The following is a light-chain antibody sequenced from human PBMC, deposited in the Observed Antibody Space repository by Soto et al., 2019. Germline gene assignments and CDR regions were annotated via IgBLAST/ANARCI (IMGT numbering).Light chain of an antibody. V-gene: IGKV1-6*01. CDR1: QDIRKD. Sequence: AIQMTQSPSSLSASVGDRVTITCRASQDIRKDLGWYQQKPGKAPKSLVYGASTLQSGVPSRFSGSGSGTVFTLPISSLRPKVFAVYYCLQDYSYPFTFGQGTKLEIK. CDR2: GAS. J-gene: IGKJ2*01. CDR3: LQDYSYPFT.